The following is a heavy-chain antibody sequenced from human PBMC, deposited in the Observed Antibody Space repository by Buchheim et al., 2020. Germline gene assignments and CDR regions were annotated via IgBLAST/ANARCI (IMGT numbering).Heavy chain of an antibody. Sequence: EVQLVQSGAEVKKPGESLKISCKGSGYSFTSYWIGWVRQMPGKGLEWMGIIYPGDSDTRYSPSFQGQVTTSADKSISPAYPQWSSLKASDTAMYYCARLRYSGYDFPYYYYYYGMDVWGQGTT. V-gene: IGHV5-51*03. J-gene: IGHJ6*02. CDR3: ARLRYSGYDFPYYYYYYGMDV. CDR1: GYSFTSYW. CDR2: IYPGDSDT. D-gene: IGHD5-12*01.